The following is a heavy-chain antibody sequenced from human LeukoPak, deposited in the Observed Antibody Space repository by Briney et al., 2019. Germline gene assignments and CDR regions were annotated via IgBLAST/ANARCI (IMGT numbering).Heavy chain of an antibody. CDR1: GGSINDNY. V-gene: IGHV4-4*07. D-gene: IGHD6-6*01. J-gene: IGHJ3*02. CDR2: IYTTGST. CDR3: ARWADKSGSSSRVAFDI. Sequence: SETLSLTCTVSGGSINDNYWTWIRQPAGKGLEWIGRIYTTGSTNYDPSLQSRVSMSVDTSKNQFSLNVSSVTAADTAVYYCARWADKSGSSSRVAFDIWGQGTMVTATS.